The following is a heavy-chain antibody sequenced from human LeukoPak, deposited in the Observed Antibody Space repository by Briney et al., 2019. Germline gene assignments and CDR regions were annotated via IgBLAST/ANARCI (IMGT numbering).Heavy chain of an antibody. J-gene: IGHJ4*02. CDR2: INPSGGST. CDR1: GYTSTSYY. V-gene: IGHV1-46*01. Sequence: GASVKVSCKASGYTSTSYYMHWVRQAPGQGLEWMGIINPSGGSTSYAQKFQGRVTMTRDTSTSTVYMELSSLRSEDTAVYYCAREGIDGLSLEWMGYYFDYWGQGTLVTVSS. D-gene: IGHD3-9*01. CDR3: AREGIDGLSLEWMGYYFDY.